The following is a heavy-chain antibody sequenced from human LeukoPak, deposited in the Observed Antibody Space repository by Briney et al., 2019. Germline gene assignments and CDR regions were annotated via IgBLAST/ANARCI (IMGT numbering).Heavy chain of an antibody. CDR3: ANGPGGNSGSNYAFDI. D-gene: IGHD1-26*01. J-gene: IGHJ3*02. V-gene: IGHV3-23*01. CDR1: GFTFSSYA. CDR2: ISGSGGST. Sequence: PGGSLRLSCAASGFTFSSYAMSWVRQAPGKGLEWVSAISGSGGSTYYADSVKGRFTISRDNSKNTLYLQMNSLRAEDTAVYYCANGPGGNSGSNYAFDIWGQGTMVTVSS.